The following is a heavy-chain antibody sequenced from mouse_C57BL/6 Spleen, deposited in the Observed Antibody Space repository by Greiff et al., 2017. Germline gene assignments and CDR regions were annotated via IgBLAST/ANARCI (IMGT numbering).Heavy chain of an antibody. J-gene: IGHJ1*03. D-gene: IGHD1-1*01. CDR2: IHPNSGST. CDR3: ARWACGSRNWSFDV. CDR1: GYTFTSYW. Sequence: VQLQQPGAELVKPGASVKLSCKASGYTFTSYWMHWVKQRPGQGLEWIGMIHPNSGSTNYNEKFKSKATLTVDKSSSTAYMQLSSLTSEDSAVYYCARWACGSRNWSFDVWGTGTTVTVSS. V-gene: IGHV1-64*01.